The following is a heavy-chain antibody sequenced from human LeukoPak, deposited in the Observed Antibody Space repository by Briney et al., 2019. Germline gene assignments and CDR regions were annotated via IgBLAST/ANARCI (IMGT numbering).Heavy chain of an antibody. CDR2: IYYSGNT. CDR1: GGSITSYY. CDR3: ARVGTGLDGGY. V-gene: IGHV4-59*01. J-gene: IGHJ4*02. Sequence: PSETLSLTCTVSGGSITSYYWSWIRQPPGKGLDWIGYIYYSGNTNYNPSLKSRVIISVDSSKNRISLKLRSVTAADTAVYYCARVGTGLDGGYWVQGTLVTVSS. D-gene: IGHD1-1*01.